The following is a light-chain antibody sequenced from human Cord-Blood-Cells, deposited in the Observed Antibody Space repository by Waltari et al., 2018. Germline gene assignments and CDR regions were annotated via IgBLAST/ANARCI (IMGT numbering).Light chain of an antibody. CDR1: QGISSY. J-gene: IGKJ1*01. Sequence: AIRITQSPSSLSASTGDRVTITCRASQGISSYLAWYQQKPGKAHKLLIYAASTLQSGVPSRFSGSGSGTDFTLTISCLQSEDFATYYCQQYYSYPPWTFGQGTKVEIK. CDR3: QQYYSYPPWT. V-gene: IGKV1-8*01. CDR2: AAS.